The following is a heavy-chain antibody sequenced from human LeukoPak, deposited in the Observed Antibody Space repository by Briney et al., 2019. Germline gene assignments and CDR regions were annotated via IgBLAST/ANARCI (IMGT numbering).Heavy chain of an antibody. V-gene: IGHV1-69*04. Sequence: RASVKVSCKASGGTFSSYAISWVRQAHGQGLEWMGRIIPILGIANYAQKFQGRVTITGDKSTSTAYMELSSLRSEDTAVYYCARAETSGIAAAGTDYWGQGTLVTVSS. CDR3: ARAETSGIAAAGTDY. J-gene: IGHJ4*02. CDR2: IIPILGIA. D-gene: IGHD6-13*01. CDR1: GGTFSSYA.